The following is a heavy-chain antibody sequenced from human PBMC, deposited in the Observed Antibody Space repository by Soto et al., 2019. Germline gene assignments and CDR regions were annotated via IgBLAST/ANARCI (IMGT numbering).Heavy chain of an antibody. CDR3: ARDPFSRDGFDI. Sequence: EVQLVESGGGLVQPGGSLRLSCAASGFTVNNNYMSWVRQAPGKGLDWVSVVYSGDKTFYADSVKGRFIISRDISRSMLFLQMNSLRVEDTAVYYCARDPFSRDGFDIWGLGTRVTVSS. CDR1: GFTVNNNY. J-gene: IGHJ3*02. CDR2: VYSGDKT. D-gene: IGHD2-2*01. V-gene: IGHV3-66*01.